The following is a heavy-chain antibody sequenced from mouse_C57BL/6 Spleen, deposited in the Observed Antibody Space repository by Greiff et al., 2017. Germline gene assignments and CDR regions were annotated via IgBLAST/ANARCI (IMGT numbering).Heavy chain of an antibody. Sequence: EVQLQQSGPVLVKPGASVKMSCKASGYTFTDYYMNWVKQSHGKSLEWIGVINPYNGGTSYNQKLKGKATLTVDKSSSTAYMELNSLTSDDSAVYYCARGPLGSSYNYFDYWGQGTTLTVSS. CDR3: ARGPLGSSYNYFDY. D-gene: IGHD1-1*01. CDR1: GYTFTDYY. CDR2: INPYNGGT. J-gene: IGHJ2*01. V-gene: IGHV1-19*01.